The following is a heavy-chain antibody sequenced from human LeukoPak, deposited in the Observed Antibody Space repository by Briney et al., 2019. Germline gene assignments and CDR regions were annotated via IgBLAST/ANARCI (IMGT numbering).Heavy chain of an antibody. CDR2: IYYSGST. J-gene: IGHJ4*02. Sequence: SETLSLTCTVSGGSISNYYWSWIRQPPGKGLEWIGYIYYSGSTNYNPSLKSRVTISLDTSKNQFSLKLSSVTAADTAVYYCARRTGYYDGFDYWGQGTRVTVSS. D-gene: IGHD3/OR15-3a*01. CDR3: ARRTGYYDGFDY. CDR1: GGSISNYY. V-gene: IGHV4-59*01.